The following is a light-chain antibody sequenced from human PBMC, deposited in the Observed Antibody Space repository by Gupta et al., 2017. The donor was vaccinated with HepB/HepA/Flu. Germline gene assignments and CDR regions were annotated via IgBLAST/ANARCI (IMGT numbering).Light chain of an antibody. CDR3: QQYRT. Sequence: EIVLTQSPGTLSLSPGERATLSCRASQSVSSSYLAWYQQKPGQAPRLLIYGASSATGIPDRFSGSGSGTDFTLTISRLEPEDFAVYYCQQYRTFGQGTKVEIK. CDR2: GAS. J-gene: IGKJ1*01. V-gene: IGKV3-20*01. CDR1: QSVSSSY.